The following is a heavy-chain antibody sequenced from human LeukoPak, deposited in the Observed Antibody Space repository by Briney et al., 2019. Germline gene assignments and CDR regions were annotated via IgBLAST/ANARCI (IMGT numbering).Heavy chain of an antibody. V-gene: IGHV3-33*01. D-gene: IGHD1-26*01. CDR1: GFTFSSYG. J-gene: IGHJ4*02. CDR3: AREVSRDGKVVSLFDY. CDR2: IWYDGSNK. Sequence: PGGSLRLSRAASGFTFSSYGMHWVRQAPGKGLEWVAVIWYDGSNKYYADSVKGRFTISRDNSKNTLYLQMNSLRAEDTAVYYCAREVSRDGKVVSLFDYWGQGTLVTVSS.